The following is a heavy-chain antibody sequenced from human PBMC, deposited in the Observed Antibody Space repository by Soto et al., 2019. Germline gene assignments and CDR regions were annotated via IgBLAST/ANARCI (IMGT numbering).Heavy chain of an antibody. J-gene: IGHJ4*02. CDR2: ISYDGSNK. CDR1: GFTFSSYG. CDR3: AKAYGGNSAPNY. Sequence: GGSLRLSCAASGFTFSSYGMHWVRQAPGKGLEWVAVISYDGSNKYCADSVKGRFTISRDNSKNTLYLQMNSLRAEDTAVYYCAKAYGGNSAPNYWGQGTLVTVSS. V-gene: IGHV3-30*18. D-gene: IGHD2-21*02.